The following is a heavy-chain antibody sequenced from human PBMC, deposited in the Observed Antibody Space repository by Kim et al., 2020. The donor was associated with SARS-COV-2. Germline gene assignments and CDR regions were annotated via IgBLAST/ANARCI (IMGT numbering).Heavy chain of an antibody. J-gene: IGHJ4*02. V-gene: IGHV4-59*08. CDR1: GGSITNYY. Sequence: SETLSLTCTVSGGSITNYYWSWIRQPPGKGLEWIGYVFYTGGTNYNPSLRSRVTISVDTSKSRFSLQLTSVTAADTAVYYCARHAGSWSYFDYWGQGPLV. CDR2: VFYTGGT. D-gene: IGHD2-8*02. CDR3: ARHAGSWSYFDY.